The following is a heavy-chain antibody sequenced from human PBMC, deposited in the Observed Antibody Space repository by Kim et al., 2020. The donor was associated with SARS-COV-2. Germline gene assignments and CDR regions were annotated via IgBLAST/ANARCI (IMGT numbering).Heavy chain of an antibody. J-gene: IGHJ4*02. V-gene: IGHV4-31*02. D-gene: IGHD1-7*01. CDR3: ARAGTAHTYYFDY. Sequence: YTPSLRCRVTIPEDPSKNQFSLKLSSVPGADPAVYYCARAGTAHTYYFDYWGQGTLVTVSS.